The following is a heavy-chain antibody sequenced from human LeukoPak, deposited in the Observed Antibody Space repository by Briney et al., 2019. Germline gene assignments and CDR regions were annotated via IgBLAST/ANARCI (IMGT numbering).Heavy chain of an antibody. CDR1: GFTFSSYG. CDR3: AKPWGNYYYYYYMDV. CDR2: IRYDGSNK. D-gene: IGHD3-16*01. Sequence: GGSLRLSCAASGFTFSSYGMHWVRQAPGKGLEWVAFIRYDGSNKYYADSVKGRFTISRDNSKNTLYLQMNSLRAEDTAVYYCAKPWGNYYYYYYMDVWGKGTTVTVSS. J-gene: IGHJ6*03. V-gene: IGHV3-30*02.